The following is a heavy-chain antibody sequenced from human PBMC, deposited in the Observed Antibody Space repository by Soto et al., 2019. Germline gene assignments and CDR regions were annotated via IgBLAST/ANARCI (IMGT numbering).Heavy chain of an antibody. Sequence: GGSLRLSCAASGFTFSSSAMSWVRQAPGKGLEWVSAISGSGGNTYYADSVKGRFTISRDNSKNTLYLQMNSLRAEDTAVYYCAKGRDYDFWAFDPWGQGTLVTVSS. CDR1: GFTFSSSA. V-gene: IGHV3-23*01. CDR2: ISGSGGNT. J-gene: IGHJ5*02. D-gene: IGHD3-3*01. CDR3: AKGRDYDFWAFDP.